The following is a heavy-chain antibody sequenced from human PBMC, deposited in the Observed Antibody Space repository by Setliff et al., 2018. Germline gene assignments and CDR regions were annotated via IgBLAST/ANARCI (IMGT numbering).Heavy chain of an antibody. D-gene: IGHD2-2*01. CDR2: MSVY. J-gene: IGHJ4*02. V-gene: IGHV1-18*01. CDR1: SYTFTNYG. Sequence: ASVKVSCKTSSYTFTNYGINWVRQAPGQGFEWMGWMSVYAQKFQGRVTITTDDSTNTAYMELRSLTSDDTAVYYCARGPLDFVVVPAAAKFDYWGQGTLVTVSS. CDR3: ARGPLDFVVVPAAAKFDY.